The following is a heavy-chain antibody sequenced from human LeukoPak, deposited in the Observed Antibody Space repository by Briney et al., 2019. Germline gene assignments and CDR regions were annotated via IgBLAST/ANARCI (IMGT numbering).Heavy chain of an antibody. J-gene: IGHJ4*02. V-gene: IGHV1-18*01. Sequence: ASVKVSCKASGGTFSSYAISWVRQAPGQGLEWMGWISAYNGNTNYAQKLQGRVTMTTDTSTSTACMELRSLRSDDTAVYYCARDTPYGSGSYFDYWGQGTLVTVSS. CDR1: GGTFSSYA. CDR3: ARDTPYGSGSYFDY. D-gene: IGHD3-10*01. CDR2: ISAYNGNT.